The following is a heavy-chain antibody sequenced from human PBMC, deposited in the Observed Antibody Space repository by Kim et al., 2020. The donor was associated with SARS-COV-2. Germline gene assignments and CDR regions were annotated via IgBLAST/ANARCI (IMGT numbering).Heavy chain of an antibody. CDR3: ARVFHGVFDQ. Sequence: SEKYYDDSVKGRSTIARYTAKNSVYLQMNSLRAEDTAVVYCARVFHGVFDQWGQGTLVTVPS. D-gene: IGHD3-16*01. V-gene: IGHV3-7*01. CDR2: SEK. J-gene: IGHJ4*02.